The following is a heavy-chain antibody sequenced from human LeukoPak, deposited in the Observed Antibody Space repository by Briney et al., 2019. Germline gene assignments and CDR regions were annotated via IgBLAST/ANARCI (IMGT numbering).Heavy chain of an antibody. Sequence: SVKVSCKASGGTFSSYAISWVRQAPGQGLEWVGGIIPIFGTANYAQKFQGRVTITADESTSTAYMELSSLRSEDTAVYYCARGNYYDSSGYYYYYYGMDVWGQGTTVTVSS. CDR1: GGTFSSYA. V-gene: IGHV1-69*13. J-gene: IGHJ6*02. CDR2: IIPIFGTA. D-gene: IGHD3-22*01. CDR3: ARGNYYDSSGYYYYYYGMDV.